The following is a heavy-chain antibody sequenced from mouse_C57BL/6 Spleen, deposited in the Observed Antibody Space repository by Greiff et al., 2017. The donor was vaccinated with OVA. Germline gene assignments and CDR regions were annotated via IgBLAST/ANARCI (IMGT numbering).Heavy chain of an antibody. D-gene: IGHD2-12*01. J-gene: IGHJ3*01. CDR3: APVYYSFPAWFAY. V-gene: IGHV1-22*01. CDR1: GYTFTDYN. CDR2: INPNNGGT. Sequence: EVKLMESGPELVKPGASVKMSCKASGYTFTDYNMHWVKQSHGKSLEWIGYINPNNGGTSYNQKFKGKATLTVNKSSSTAYMELRSLTSEDSAVYYCAPVYYSFPAWFAYWGQGTLVTVSA.